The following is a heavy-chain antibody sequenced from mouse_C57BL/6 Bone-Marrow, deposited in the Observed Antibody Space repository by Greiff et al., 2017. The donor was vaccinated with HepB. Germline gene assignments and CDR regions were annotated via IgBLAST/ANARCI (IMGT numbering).Heavy chain of an antibody. CDR2: IYPGDGDT. Sequence: QVQLQQSGPELVKPGASVKISCKASGYAFSSSWMNWVKQRPGKGLEWIGRIYPGDGDTNYNGKFKGKATLTADKSSSTAYMQLSSLTSEDSAVYFCARRYDYEGAWFAYWGQGTLVTFSA. D-gene: IGHD2-4*01. J-gene: IGHJ3*01. V-gene: IGHV1-82*01. CDR1: GYAFSSSW. CDR3: ARRYDYEGAWFAY.